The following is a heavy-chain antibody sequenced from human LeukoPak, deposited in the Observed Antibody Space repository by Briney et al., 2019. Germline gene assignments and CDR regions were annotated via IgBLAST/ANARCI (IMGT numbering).Heavy chain of an antibody. CDR3: ARSHYYGSGSYYPRFDY. CDR2: IYHSGST. CDR1: GGSISSSNW. V-gene: IGHV4-4*02. D-gene: IGHD3-10*01. J-gene: IGHJ4*02. Sequence: PSGTLSLTCAVSGGSISSSNWWSWVRQPPGKGLEWIGEIYHSGSTNYNPSLKSRVTISVDKSKNQLSLKLSSVTAADTAVYYCARSHYYGSGSYYPRFDYWGQGTLVTVSS.